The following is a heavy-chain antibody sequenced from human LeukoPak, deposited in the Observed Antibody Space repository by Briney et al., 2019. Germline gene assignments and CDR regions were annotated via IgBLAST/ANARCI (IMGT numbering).Heavy chain of an antibody. CDR2: IRSKANNYAT. CDR1: GFTFSGSA. Sequence: GGSLRLSCAASGFTFSGSAMHWVRQASGKGLEWVGRIRSKANNYATAYAASVKGRLTISRDDSKNTAYLQMNSLKTEDTAVYYCTRLNDFGDPSFDYWGQGTLVTVSS. J-gene: IGHJ4*02. D-gene: IGHD4-17*01. CDR3: TRLNDFGDPSFDY. V-gene: IGHV3-73*01.